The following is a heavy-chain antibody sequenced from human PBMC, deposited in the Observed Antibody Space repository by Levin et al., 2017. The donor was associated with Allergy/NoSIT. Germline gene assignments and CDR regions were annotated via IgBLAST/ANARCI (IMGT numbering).Heavy chain of an antibody. Sequence: SGGSLRLSCTVSGFTFDNFGLTWVRQAPGKGLEWVGLIRSKAYSGTTEYAASVKGRFTISRDDFKTIAYLQMNDLKTEDTAVYYCTRIYCTASSCYAVFFEHWGQGTLVTVSS. CDR2: IRSKAYSGTT. V-gene: IGHV3-49*04. CDR3: TRIYCTASSCYAVFFEH. D-gene: IGHD2-2*01. CDR1: GFTFDNFG. J-gene: IGHJ1*01.